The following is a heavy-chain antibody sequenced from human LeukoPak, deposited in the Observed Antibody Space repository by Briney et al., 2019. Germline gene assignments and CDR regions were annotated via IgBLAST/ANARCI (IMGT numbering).Heavy chain of an antibody. V-gene: IGHV3-48*03. CDR3: AREGSGWHYFDY. Sequence: PGGSLRLSCAASGFTFSRSEMNWVRQAPGKGLEWVSYISSSGFTIKYADSVKGRFTISRDNAKNSLSLQMSSLRAEDTAVYYCAREGSGWHYFDYWGQGTLVTVSS. CDR1: GFTFSRSE. J-gene: IGHJ4*02. CDR2: ISSSGFTI. D-gene: IGHD6-19*01.